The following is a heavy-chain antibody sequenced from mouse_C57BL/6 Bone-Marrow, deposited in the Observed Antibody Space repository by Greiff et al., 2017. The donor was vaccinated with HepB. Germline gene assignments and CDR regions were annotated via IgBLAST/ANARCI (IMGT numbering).Heavy chain of an antibody. Sequence: EVKLMESGGGLVQSGRSLRLSCATSGFTFSDFYMEWVRQAPGKGLEWIAASRNKANDYTTEYSASVKGRFIVSRDTSQSILYLQMNALRAEDTAIYYCARDALLWEAMDYWGQGTSVTVSS. CDR3: ARDALLWEAMDY. V-gene: IGHV7-1*01. CDR1: GFTFSDFY. CDR2: SRNKANDYTT. D-gene: IGHD2-1*01. J-gene: IGHJ4*01.